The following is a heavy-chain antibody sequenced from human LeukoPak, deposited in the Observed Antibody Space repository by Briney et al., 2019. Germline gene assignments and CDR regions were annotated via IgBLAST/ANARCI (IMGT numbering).Heavy chain of an antibody. CDR2: TSGSGGST. J-gene: IGHJ4*02. D-gene: IGHD3-10*01. CDR3: AKDQTRNYYGSGSYDY. Sequence: GGSLRLSCAASGFTFSSYAMSWVRQAPGKGLEWVSATSGSGGSTYYADSVKGRFTISRDNSKNTLYLQMNSLRAEDTAVYYCAKDQTRNYYGSGSYDYWGQGTLVTVSS. CDR1: GFTFSSYA. V-gene: IGHV3-23*01.